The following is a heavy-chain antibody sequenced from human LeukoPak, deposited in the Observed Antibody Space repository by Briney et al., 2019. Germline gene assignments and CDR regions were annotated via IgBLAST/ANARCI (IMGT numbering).Heavy chain of an antibody. CDR3: ARGLGPGDYFDY. Sequence: VASVNVSCTTSGYTFTDYYLHWIRQAPGQGLEWLGWINPSSGGTNYALKFKNWVTLTRDTSISTAYVEVTRLRSDDTAVYFCARGLGPGDYFDYWGQGSLVTVSS. CDR2: INPSSGGT. D-gene: IGHD7-27*01. J-gene: IGHJ4*02. CDR1: GYTFTDYY. V-gene: IGHV1-2*04.